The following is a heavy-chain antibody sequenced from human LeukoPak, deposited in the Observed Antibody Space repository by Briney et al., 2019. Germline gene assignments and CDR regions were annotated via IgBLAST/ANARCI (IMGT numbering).Heavy chain of an antibody. CDR1: GRSFSSYY. CDR3: ARAPKLYCTNGVCHYYYYYYMDV. Sequence: PSQRLSPTSAVDGRSFSSYYWSWVSQPPGNGLEWSGEINPRGRTNYNPALKSRVTISVDTSKNQFSLKLSSVTAADTAVYYCARAPKLYCTNGVCHYYYYYYMDVWGKGTTVTVSS. V-gene: IGHV4-34*01. CDR2: INPRGRT. D-gene: IGHD2-8*01. J-gene: IGHJ6*03.